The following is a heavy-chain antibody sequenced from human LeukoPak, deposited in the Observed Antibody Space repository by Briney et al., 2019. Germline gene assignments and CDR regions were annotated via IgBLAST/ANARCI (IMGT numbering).Heavy chain of an antibody. D-gene: IGHD6-6*01. Sequence: SAVKVSCKASGYTFPDYGISWVRQAPGQGLEWVGWISGYNGHTNYAQKFQGRVTMTTDTSMSTVYMELRTLRSDDTAVYYCARDQNIAGRPDYWGQGTLVTVSS. CDR3: ARDQNIAGRPDY. CDR1: GYTFPDYG. V-gene: IGHV1-18*01. CDR2: ISGYNGHT. J-gene: IGHJ4*02.